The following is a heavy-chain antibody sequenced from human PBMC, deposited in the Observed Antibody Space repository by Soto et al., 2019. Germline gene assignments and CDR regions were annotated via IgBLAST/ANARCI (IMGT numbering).Heavy chain of an antibody. Sequence: QVQLQESGPGLVKPSQTLSLTCTVSGGSISSGAYYWSWIRQHPGKGLEWIGYIYYSGSTYYNPSLKSRVTISVDTSKNQFSMKLSSVTAADTAVYYCARDYGGSGSYPYYWGQGTLVTVSS. J-gene: IGHJ4*02. CDR1: GGSISSGAYY. CDR2: IYYSGST. V-gene: IGHV4-31*03. CDR3: ARDYGGSGSYPYY. D-gene: IGHD3-10*01.